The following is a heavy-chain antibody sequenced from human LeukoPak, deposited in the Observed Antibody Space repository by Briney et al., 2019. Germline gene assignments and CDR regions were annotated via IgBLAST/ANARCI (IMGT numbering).Heavy chain of an antibody. CDR1: GGSISSSSYY. J-gene: IGHJ4*02. D-gene: IGHD1-26*01. V-gene: IGHV4-39*01. Sequence: SGTLSLTCTVSGGSISSSSYYWGWIRQPPGKGLEWIGGIYYSGSTYYNPSLKSRVTISVDTSKNQFSLKLNSVTAADTAVYYCARLIGSYYIDYWGQGTLVTVSS. CDR3: ARLIGSYYIDY. CDR2: IYYSGST.